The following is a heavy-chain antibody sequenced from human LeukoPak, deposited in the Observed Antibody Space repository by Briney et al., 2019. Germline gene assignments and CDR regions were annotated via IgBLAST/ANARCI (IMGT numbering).Heavy chain of an antibody. D-gene: IGHD1-26*01. Sequence: PSETLSLTCTVSGVSIGSYYWSWIRQPPGKGLEWIGYIYYSGSTNYNPSLKSRVTISVDTSKNQFSLKLSSVTAADTAVYYCARDAVGWFDPWGQGTLVTVSS. V-gene: IGHV4-59*01. J-gene: IGHJ5*02. CDR1: GVSIGSYY. CDR2: IYYSGST. CDR3: ARDAVGWFDP.